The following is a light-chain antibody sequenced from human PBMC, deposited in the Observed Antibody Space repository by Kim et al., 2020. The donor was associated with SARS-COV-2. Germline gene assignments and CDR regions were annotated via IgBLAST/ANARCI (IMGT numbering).Light chain of an antibody. J-gene: IGKJ2*01. CDR2: AAS. V-gene: IGKV1-27*01. CDR1: QAVSNY. CDR3: QTYTAAPYT. Sequence: DIQMTQSPSSLSASVGDTITIACRASQAVSNYLAWYQQKPGKVPKLLIYAASTLQSGVPSRFSGRGSGTDFTLTISSLQPEDVATYYCQTYTAAPYTFGPGTKLEI.